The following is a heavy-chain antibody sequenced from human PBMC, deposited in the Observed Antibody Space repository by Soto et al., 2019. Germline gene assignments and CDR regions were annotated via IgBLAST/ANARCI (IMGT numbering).Heavy chain of an antibody. J-gene: IGHJ4*02. CDR2: ISYDGTNK. V-gene: IGHV3-30*18. D-gene: IGHD5-12*01. Sequence: QVQLVESGGGVVQPGRSLRLSCAASGFTFSSYGIHWVRQAPGKGLEWVAVISYDGTNKHYGDSVKGRFTISRDNSKNTVDLQMNSLRAEDTAVYYCAKRQEGYSGYDYVLDYWGQGTLVTVSS. CDR3: AKRQEGYSGYDYVLDY. CDR1: GFTFSSYG.